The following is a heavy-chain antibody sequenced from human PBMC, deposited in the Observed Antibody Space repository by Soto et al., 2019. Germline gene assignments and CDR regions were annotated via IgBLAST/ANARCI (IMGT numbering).Heavy chain of an antibody. J-gene: IGHJ4*02. V-gene: IGHV1-18*01. CDR3: AREDDFWGGYYSFDY. CDR1: GYTFTSYG. Sequence: GASVKVSCKASGYTFTSYGISWVRQAPGQGLEWMGWISAYNGNTNYAQKLQGRVTMTTDTSTSTAYMELRSLRSDDTAVYYCAREDDFWGGYYSFDYWGQGTLVTVSS. D-gene: IGHD3-3*01. CDR2: ISAYNGNT.